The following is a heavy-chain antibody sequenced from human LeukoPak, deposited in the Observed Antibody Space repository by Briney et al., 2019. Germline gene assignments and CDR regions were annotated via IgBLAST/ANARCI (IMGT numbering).Heavy chain of an antibody. J-gene: IGHJ1*01. V-gene: IGHV3-53*01. CDR2: IYTGGNT. CDR3: ARSLGYCRGGDCYSAYFQH. D-gene: IGHD2-15*01. CDR1: GFNVSTTH. Sequence: GGSLRLSCAASGFNVSTTHISWVRQAPGKGLEWVSVIYTGGNTYYADSVKGRFTISRDISKNTLYLQMNSLRAEDTAVYYCARSLGYCRGGDCYSAYFQHWGQGTLVTVSS.